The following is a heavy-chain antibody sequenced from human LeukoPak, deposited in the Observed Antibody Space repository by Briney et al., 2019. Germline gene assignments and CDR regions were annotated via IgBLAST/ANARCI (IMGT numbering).Heavy chain of an antibody. CDR2: ISSSSSYI. Sequence: PGGSLRLSCAASGYSFSSYSMNWVRQAPGKGLEWVSSISSSSSYIYYADSVKGRFTISRDNAKNSLYLQMNSLRAEDTAVYYCARVGVSSSTSCYPWYFDYWGQGTLVTVSS. J-gene: IGHJ4*02. V-gene: IGHV3-21*01. D-gene: IGHD2-2*01. CDR3: ARVGVSSSTSCYPWYFDY. CDR1: GYSFSSYS.